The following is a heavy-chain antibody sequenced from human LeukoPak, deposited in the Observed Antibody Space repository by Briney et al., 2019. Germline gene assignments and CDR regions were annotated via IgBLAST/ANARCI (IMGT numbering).Heavy chain of an antibody. CDR3: ARAVRRGEIERY. CDR2: MNPNSGDT. Sequence: ASVKVSCKASGYTFTSYDINWVRQATGQGLEWMGWMNPNSGDTGYAQTFQGRVTMTRDTSVGTAYMELSSLRSEDSAVYYCARAVRRGEIERYWGQGTLVTVSS. J-gene: IGHJ4*02. D-gene: IGHD3-10*01. CDR1: GYTFTSYD. V-gene: IGHV1-8*01.